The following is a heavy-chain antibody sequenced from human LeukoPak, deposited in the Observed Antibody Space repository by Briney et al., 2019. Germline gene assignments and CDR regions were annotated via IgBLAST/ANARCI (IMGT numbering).Heavy chain of an antibody. CDR1: GGSFSSYA. J-gene: IGHJ6*02. Sequence: ASVKVSCKASGGSFSSYAISWVRQAPGQGLEWMGRIIPILGIANYAQKFQGRVTITADKSTSTAYMELSSLRSEDTAVYYCARDRIVLGREYYGMDVWGQGTTVTVSS. CDR2: IIPILGIA. D-gene: IGHD2-21*01. V-gene: IGHV1-69*04. CDR3: ARDRIVLGREYYGMDV.